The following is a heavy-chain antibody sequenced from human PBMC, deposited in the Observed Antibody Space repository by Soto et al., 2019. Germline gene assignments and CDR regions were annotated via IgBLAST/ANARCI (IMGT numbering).Heavy chain of an antibody. V-gene: IGHV1-3*01. Sequence: ASVKVSCKASGYTFRDYPVHWVRQAPGQKLEWMGWINGDDGRTRYSQNFQGRVTFTRDTSAKTAYMEVGSLRFEDTAVYYCARDRRGRVPAASFYFYFGMDVWGQGTTVTVSS. J-gene: IGHJ6*02. CDR2: INGDDGRT. CDR3: ARDRRGRVPAASFYFYFGMDV. CDR1: GYTFRDYP. D-gene: IGHD2-2*01.